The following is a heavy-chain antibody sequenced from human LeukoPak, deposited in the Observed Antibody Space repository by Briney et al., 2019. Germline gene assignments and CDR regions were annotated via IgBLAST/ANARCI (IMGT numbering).Heavy chain of an antibody. CDR3: ARVPAYDFWSGYSNWFDP. J-gene: IGHJ5*02. Sequence: ASVRVSCRASGYTFTGYYMHWVRQAPGQGLEWMGRINPNIGGTNYAQKFQGRVTMTRDTSISTAYMELSRLRSDDTAVYYCARVPAYDFWSGYSNWFDPWGQGTLVTVSS. CDR2: INPNIGGT. V-gene: IGHV1-2*06. CDR1: GYTFTGYY. D-gene: IGHD3-3*01.